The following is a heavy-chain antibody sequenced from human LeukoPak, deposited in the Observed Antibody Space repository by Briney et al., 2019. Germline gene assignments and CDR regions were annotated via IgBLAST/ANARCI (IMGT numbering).Heavy chain of an antibody. CDR1: GGSISSSSYY. J-gene: IGHJ3*02. V-gene: IGHV4-39*01. Sequence: SETLSLTCTVSGGSISSSSYYWGWIRQPPGKGLEWIGSIYYSGSTYYNPSLKSRVTISVDTSKNQFSLRLSSVTAADTAVNYCARPDCTNGVCYGLGAFDIWGQGTMVTVSS. CDR3: ARPDCTNGVCYGLGAFDI. CDR2: IYYSGST. D-gene: IGHD2-8*01.